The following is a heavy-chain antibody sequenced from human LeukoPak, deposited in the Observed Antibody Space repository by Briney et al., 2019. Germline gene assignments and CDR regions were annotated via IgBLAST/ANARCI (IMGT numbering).Heavy chain of an antibody. CDR3: AREGSSKPSDGMDV. CDR2: INPNSGGT. CDR1: GYTFTGYY. V-gene: IGHV1-2*02. J-gene: IGHJ6*02. Sequence: ASVKVSCKASGYTFTGYYMHWVRQAPGQGLEWMGWINPNSGGTNYAQKFQGRVTMTRDTSISTAYMELSRLRSDDTAVYYCAREGSSKPSDGMDVWGQGTTITVSS. D-gene: IGHD2-15*01.